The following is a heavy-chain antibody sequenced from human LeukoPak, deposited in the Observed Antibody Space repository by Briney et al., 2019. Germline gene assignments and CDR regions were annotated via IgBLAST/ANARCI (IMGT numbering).Heavy chain of an antibody. Sequence: SETLSLTCAVYGGSFSGYYWSWVRQPPGKGLEWIGEINHSGSTNYNPSLKSRATISVDTSRNQFSLKLSSVTAADTAVYYCAREAPGVVRGYSGPLTVGPKKKAWFDPWGQGTLVTVSS. CDR2: INHSGST. CDR1: GGSFSGYY. D-gene: IGHD5-12*01. V-gene: IGHV4-34*01. J-gene: IGHJ5*02. CDR3: AREAPGVVRGYSGPLTVGPKKKAWFDP.